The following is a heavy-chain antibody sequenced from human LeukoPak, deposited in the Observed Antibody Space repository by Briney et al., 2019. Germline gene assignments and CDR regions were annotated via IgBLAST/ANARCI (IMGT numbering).Heavy chain of an antibody. V-gene: IGHV3-11*06. CDR1: GFTFSDYY. D-gene: IGHD6-13*01. Sequence: GGSLRPSCAVSGFTFSDYYMSWIRQAPGRGLEWVSYISSSSTYTKYADSVKGRVTISRDNAKNSLYLQMNSLRAEDTAVYYCALHSSSWTIDSWGQGTLVTVSS. J-gene: IGHJ4*02. CDR3: ALHSSSWTIDS. CDR2: ISSSSTYT.